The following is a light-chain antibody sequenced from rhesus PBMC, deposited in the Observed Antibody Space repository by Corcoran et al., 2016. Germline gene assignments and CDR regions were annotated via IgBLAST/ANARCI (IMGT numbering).Light chain of an antibody. J-gene: IGKJ2*01. CDR1: QGITND. V-gene: IGKV1-25*01. CDR3: QHYYSTPYS. Sequence: DIQMTQSPSSLSASVGDRVTITCRASQGITNDLAWYQQKPGETPKLLIYEASSLQSGIPSRFSGSGSVTDFTRTISSLQSEDFATYYCQHYYSTPYSFGQGTKVEIK. CDR2: EAS.